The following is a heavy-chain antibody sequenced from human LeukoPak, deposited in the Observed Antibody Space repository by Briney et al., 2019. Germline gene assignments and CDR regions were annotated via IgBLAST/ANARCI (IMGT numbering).Heavy chain of an antibody. CDR3: ARDNRRELHPVDY. V-gene: IGHV3-21*04. J-gene: IGHJ4*02. CDR1: GFTFSSYA. Sequence: PGGSLRLSCAASGFTFSSYAMNWVRQAPGKGLEWVSSISSSSSYIYYADSVKGRFTISRDNAKNSLYLQMNSLRSDDTAVYYCARDNRRELHPVDYWGQGTLVTVSS. D-gene: IGHD1-26*01. CDR2: ISSSSSYI.